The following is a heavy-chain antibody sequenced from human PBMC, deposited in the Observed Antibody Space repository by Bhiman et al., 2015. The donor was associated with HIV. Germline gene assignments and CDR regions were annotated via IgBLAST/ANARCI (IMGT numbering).Heavy chain of an antibody. V-gene: IGHV3-30*02. CDR3: AKGGPRKLYGSGNTLDY. D-gene: IGHD3-10*01. CDR2: IRYDGSNK. CDR1: GFTFSSYG. J-gene: IGHJ4*02. Sequence: QVQLVESGGGVVQPGGSLRLSCAASGFTFSSYGMHWVRQAPGKGLEWVAFIRYDGSNKYYADSVKGRFTISRDNSKNTLYLQMNSLRAEDTAVYYCAKGGPRKLYGSGNTLDYWGQGTLVTVSS.